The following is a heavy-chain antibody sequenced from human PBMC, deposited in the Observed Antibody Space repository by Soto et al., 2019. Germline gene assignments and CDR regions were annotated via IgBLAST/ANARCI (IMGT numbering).Heavy chain of an antibody. J-gene: IGHJ5*01. D-gene: IGHD2-15*01. CDR1: GGSISDYS. Sequence: QVQLQESSPGLVKPSETLSLTCTVSGGSISDYSWSWIRQPPGKGLQRIGYFFYNGTTRQNPSLKSRVTISEDTPNNQFSLRLSSVTAADTAVYYCARLRGYCGGGNCHEVHVDAGGDGFLVIVSA. CDR2: FFYNGTT. V-gene: IGHV4-59*08. CDR3: ARLRGYCGGGNCHEVHVDA.